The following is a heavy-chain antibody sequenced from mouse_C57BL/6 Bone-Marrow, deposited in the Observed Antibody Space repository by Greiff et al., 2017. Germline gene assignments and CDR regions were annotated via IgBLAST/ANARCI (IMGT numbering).Heavy chain of an antibody. CDR3: ARGDGYYSWFAY. CDR1: GYSFTGYF. J-gene: IGHJ3*01. V-gene: IGHV1-20*01. D-gene: IGHD2-3*01. CDR2: INPYNGDT. Sequence: VQLKESGPELVKPGDSVKISCKASGYSFTGYFMNWVMQSHGKSLEWIGRINPYNGDTFYNQKFKGKATLTVDKSSSTAHMELRSLTSEYSAVYYGARGDGYYSWFAYWGQGTLVTVSA.